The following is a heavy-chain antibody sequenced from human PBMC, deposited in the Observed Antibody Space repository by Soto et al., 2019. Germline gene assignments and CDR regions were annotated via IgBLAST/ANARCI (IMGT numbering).Heavy chain of an antibody. CDR3: ARRGYCSSTSCYFVDP. J-gene: IGHJ5*02. V-gene: IGHV4-39*07. Sequence: SETLSLTCTVSGGSISSSSYYWGWIRQPPGKGLEWIGSIYYSGSTYYNPSLKSRVTISIDTSKNQFFLKLSSVTAADTAVYYCARRGYCSSTSCYFVDPWGQGTLVTVSS. CDR1: GGSISSSSYY. CDR2: IYYSGST. D-gene: IGHD2-2*01.